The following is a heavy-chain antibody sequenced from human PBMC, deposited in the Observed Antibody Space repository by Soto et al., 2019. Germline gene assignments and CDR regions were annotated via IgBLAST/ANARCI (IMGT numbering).Heavy chain of an antibody. CDR3: AKRYYYDSSGYYQLTYFDY. J-gene: IGHJ4*02. CDR1: GFTFSSYA. V-gene: IGHV3-23*01. D-gene: IGHD3-22*01. CDR2: ISGSGGST. Sequence: GGSLRLSCAASGFTFSSYAMSWVRQAPGKGLEWVSAISGSGGSTYHADSVKGRFTISRDNSKNTLYLQMNSLRAEDTAVYYCAKRYYYDSSGYYQLTYFDYWGQGTLVTVSS.